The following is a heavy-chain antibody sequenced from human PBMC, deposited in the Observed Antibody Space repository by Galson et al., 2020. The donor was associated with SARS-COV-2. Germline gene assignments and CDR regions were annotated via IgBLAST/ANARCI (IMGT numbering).Heavy chain of an antibody. D-gene: IGHD4-17*01. J-gene: IGHJ4*02. CDR2: ITETGGTA. Sequence: GGSLRLSCAASGFTFSSYAMSWVRQAPGKGLEWVSAITETGGTASYADSVKGRFTMSRDNSRNTLYLQMNSLRAEDTAAYYCARRATVTTKYYFDYWGQGSLVTVSS. CDR1: GFTFSSYA. V-gene: IGHV3-23*01. CDR3: ARRATVTTKYYFDY.